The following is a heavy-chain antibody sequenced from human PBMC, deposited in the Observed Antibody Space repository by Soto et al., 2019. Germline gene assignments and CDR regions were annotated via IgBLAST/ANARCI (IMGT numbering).Heavy chain of an antibody. CDR3: EAEMTFGKLSVV. CDR1: GGTFSSYA. Sequence: SVKVSCKASGGTFSSYAISWVRQAPGQGLEWMGGIFPKFGTTYSAQKLQDRLTITADESTSTVYMQLSSLRLDDTAVYYCEAEMTFGKLSVVWGQGTTVTVSS. D-gene: IGHD3-16*02. J-gene: IGHJ6*02. CDR2: IFPKFGTT. V-gene: IGHV1-69*13.